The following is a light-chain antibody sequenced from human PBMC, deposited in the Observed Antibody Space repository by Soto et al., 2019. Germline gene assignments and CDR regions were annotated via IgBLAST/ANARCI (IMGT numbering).Light chain of an antibody. CDR2: ATS. Sequence: EIELTQSPGTLSLSPGERATLSCRASQSVSRTYLAWYQQKPVQAPRLLIYATSNRATDIPDRFSGSGSRSDFTLTISRLEPEDFAVYYCQQYGSSPLTFGGGTKVEIK. CDR1: QSVSRTY. CDR3: QQYGSSPLT. J-gene: IGKJ4*01. V-gene: IGKV3-20*01.